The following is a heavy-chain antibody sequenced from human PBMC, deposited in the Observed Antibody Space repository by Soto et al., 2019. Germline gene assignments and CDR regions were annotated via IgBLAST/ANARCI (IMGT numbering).Heavy chain of an antibody. CDR2: MYNTGST. CDR1: CGSISGYY. CDR3: ARDLWGYCGTDCYPLDV. D-gene: IGHD2-21*02. J-gene: IGHJ6*02. V-gene: IGHV4-59*01. Sequence: SETLSLTCTVSCGSISGYYWSWILQPPGRVLEWIGYMYNTGSTVYNPSFKSRVTISVDTSKNQFSLKLNSVTAADTAVYYCARDLWGYCGTDCYPLDVWGQGTTVT.